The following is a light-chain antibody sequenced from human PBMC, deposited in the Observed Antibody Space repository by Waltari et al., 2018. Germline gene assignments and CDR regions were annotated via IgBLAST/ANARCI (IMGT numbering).Light chain of an antibody. CDR3: QKYNSALALT. Sequence: SSLSASVGDRVTITCRASQGISNYLAWYQQKPGKVPKLLIYAASTLQSGVPSRFSGSGSGTDFTLTISSLQPEDVATYYCQKYNSALALTFGGGTKVEIK. CDR1: QGISNY. CDR2: AAS. V-gene: IGKV1-27*01. J-gene: IGKJ4*01.